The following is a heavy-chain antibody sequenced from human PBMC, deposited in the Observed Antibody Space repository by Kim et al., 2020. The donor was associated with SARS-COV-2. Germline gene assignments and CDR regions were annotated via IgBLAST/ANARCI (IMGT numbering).Heavy chain of an antibody. J-gene: IGHJ6*03. CDR3: VRLSSDFYMDV. V-gene: IGHV3-72*01. CDR1: GFTFSDPY. CDR2: ARNKVNSYTT. Sequence: GGSLRLSCAASGFTFSDPYLDWVRQAPGKGLEWVGRARNKVNSYTTEYAASVKGRFTVSRDDSKKSLYLQMNSLKPEDTAVYYCVRLSSDFYMDVWGKGPRSPSP. D-gene: IGHD2-2*01.